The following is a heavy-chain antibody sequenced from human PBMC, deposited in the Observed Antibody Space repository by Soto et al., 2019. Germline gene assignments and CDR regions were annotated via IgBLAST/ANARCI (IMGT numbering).Heavy chain of an antibody. CDR2: IYWDDDK. V-gene: IGHV2-5*02. CDR3: AHIPNYYQYDWFDP. J-gene: IGHJ5*02. D-gene: IGHD3-16*01. CDR1: GFSLTTRGVG. Sequence: QITLKESGPTLVKPTQTLTLTCTFSGFSLTTRGVGVGWIRQPPGKALECLALIYWDDDKRYSPSLQSRLSITQDTSKNQVVLTMPNVDPVDTATYYCAHIPNYYQYDWFDPWGQGTLVSVSS.